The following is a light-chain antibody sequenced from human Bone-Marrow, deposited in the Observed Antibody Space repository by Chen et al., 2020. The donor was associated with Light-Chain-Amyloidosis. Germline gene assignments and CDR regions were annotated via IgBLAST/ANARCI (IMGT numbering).Light chain of an antibody. CDR2: DYS. CDR1: NIGSTS. CDR3: QVWDRSSDRPV. Sequence: SYVLTQPSSVSVAPGQTATMACGGNNIGSTSVHWYQQTPGQAPLLVVYDYSDRPSGIPERLSGSTSGNTATLTISRVEDGDEADYYCQVWDRSSDRPVFGGGTKLTVL. J-gene: IGLJ3*02. V-gene: IGLV3-21*02.